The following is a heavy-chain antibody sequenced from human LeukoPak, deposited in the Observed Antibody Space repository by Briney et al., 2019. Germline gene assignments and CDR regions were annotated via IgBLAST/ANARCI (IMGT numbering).Heavy chain of an antibody. CDR3: ARGRYYDTSAYNYFDP. Sequence: GGSLRLSCAASGFTLSAYSMKWIRQAPGKGLEWISYISGSGRSIFSADSVRGRFTISRDNANNSLFLQMNSLRAEDTAVYYCARGRYYDTSAYNYFDPWGQGTLVTVSS. CDR2: ISGSGRSI. CDR1: GFTLSAYS. J-gene: IGHJ5*02. V-gene: IGHV3-48*01. D-gene: IGHD3-22*01.